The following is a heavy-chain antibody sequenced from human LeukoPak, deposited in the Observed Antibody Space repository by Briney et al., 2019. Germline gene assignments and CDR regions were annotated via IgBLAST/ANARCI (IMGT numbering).Heavy chain of an antibody. D-gene: IGHD5-18*01. CDR3: ARYGYSCHDGY. J-gene: IGHJ4*02. V-gene: IGHV3-7*05. CDR2: INQDRSEK. CDR1: AFTFNSNW. Sequence: GVTLRLSSSASAFTFNSNWMSWVRQAQGKGLKWGTNINQDRSEKYYKDPVKGRLTISKDNGKNYMYLQRQRLKAEETAVHYCARYGYSCHDGYWGQGTLVTVSS.